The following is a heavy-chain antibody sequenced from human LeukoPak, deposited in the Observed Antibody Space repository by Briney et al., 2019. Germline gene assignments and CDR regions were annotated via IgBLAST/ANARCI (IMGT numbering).Heavy chain of an antibody. Sequence: TSEALSLTCTVSGGSISTNHYWWTWVRQPPGKGLEWIGEISHSGSTKYNPSLRSRVTISADESKNQFSLTFSPVTAADTAVYFCARAPPWALDYWGPGNLATVSS. CDR3: ARAPPWALDY. J-gene: IGHJ4*02. D-gene: IGHD7-27*01. V-gene: IGHV4-4*02. CDR1: GGSISTNHYW. CDR2: ISHSGST.